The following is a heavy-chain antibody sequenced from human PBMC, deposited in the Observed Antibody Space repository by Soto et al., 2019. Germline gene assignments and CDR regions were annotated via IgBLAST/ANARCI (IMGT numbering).Heavy chain of an antibody. CDR1: GGSISSRTYY. V-gene: IGHV4-31*03. Sequence: ASETLSLTCTVSGGSISSRTYYWSWIRQHPGEGLEWIGYIYYTGSTYYNPSLKSRVTISADTAKNQFSLKLNSVTAADTAMYYCARVSDTYYYFGMDVWGQGTTVTVSS. CDR2: IYYTGST. J-gene: IGHJ6*02. CDR3: ARVSDTYYYFGMDV.